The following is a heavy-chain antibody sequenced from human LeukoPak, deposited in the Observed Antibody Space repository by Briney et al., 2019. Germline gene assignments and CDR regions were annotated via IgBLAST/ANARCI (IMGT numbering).Heavy chain of an antibody. CDR1: GGSISSYY. Sequence: SETLSLTCTVSGGSISSYYWSWIRQPPGKGLEWIGYIYTSGSTNYNPSLKSRVTISVDTSKNQFSVKLSSVTAADTAVYYCASHSRGDFWSGYSYYYYYMDVGGKGTTVTVS. D-gene: IGHD3-3*01. CDR2: IYTSGST. J-gene: IGHJ6*03. CDR3: ASHSRGDFWSGYSYYYYYMDV. V-gene: IGHV4-4*09.